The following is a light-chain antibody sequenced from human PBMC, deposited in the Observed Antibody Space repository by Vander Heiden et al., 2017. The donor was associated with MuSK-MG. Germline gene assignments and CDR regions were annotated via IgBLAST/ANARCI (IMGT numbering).Light chain of an antibody. CDR1: QSISSY. J-gene: IGKJ3*01. Sequence: DIQMTQSPSSLSASVGDRVTITCRASQSISSYLNWYQQKPGKAPKLLIYAASSLQSGVPSRFSGSGYGTDFTLTISSRQPEDFASYYCQQIDSTLLFTFGHGTKVDIK. CDR3: QQIDSTLLFT. CDR2: AAS. V-gene: IGKV1-39*01.